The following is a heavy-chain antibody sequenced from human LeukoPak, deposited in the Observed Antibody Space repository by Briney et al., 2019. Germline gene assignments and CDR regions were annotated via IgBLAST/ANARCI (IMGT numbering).Heavy chain of an antibody. CDR1: GGSISSYY. D-gene: IGHD2-15*01. CDR3: ARVDESSDAFDI. CDR2: IYYSGST. J-gene: IGHJ3*02. V-gene: IGHV4-59*01. Sequence: ASETLSLTCTVSGGSISSYYWSWIRQPPGKGLEWIGYIYYSGSTNYNPSLKSRVTTSVDTSKTQFSLKLSSVTAADTAVYYCARVDESSDAFDIWGQGTMVTVSS.